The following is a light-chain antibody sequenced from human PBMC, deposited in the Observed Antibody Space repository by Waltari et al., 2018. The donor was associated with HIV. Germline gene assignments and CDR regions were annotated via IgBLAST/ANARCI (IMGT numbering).Light chain of an antibody. J-gene: IGKJ4*01. CDR2: GAS. Sequence: EIMMTQSPATLSVSPGERATLSSRASQSVSSNLAWYQQKPGQSPRLLIYGASTRATGIPARFSGSGSGTEFTLTINSLQSEDFAVYYCQQYDNWPPLTFGGGTKVEIK. CDR3: QQYDNWPPLT. V-gene: IGKV3-15*01. CDR1: QSVSSN.